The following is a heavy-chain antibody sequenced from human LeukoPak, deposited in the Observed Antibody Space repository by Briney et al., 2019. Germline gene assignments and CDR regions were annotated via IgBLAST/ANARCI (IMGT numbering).Heavy chain of an antibody. CDR1: GFTFSNYW. V-gene: IGHV3-21*01. CDR3: ARDASGWSRDF. D-gene: IGHD3-3*01. Sequence: AGGSLRLSCAASGFTFSNYWMYWVRQAPGKGLGWVSSISDSATYTYYGDSANGRFSISRDNAKNSLYLQMNSLRAEDTALYYCARDASGWSRDFWGQGTLVTVSS. CDR2: ISDSATYT. J-gene: IGHJ4*02.